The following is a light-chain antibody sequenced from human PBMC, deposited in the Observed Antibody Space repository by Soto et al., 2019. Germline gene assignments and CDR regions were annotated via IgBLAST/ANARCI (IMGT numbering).Light chain of an antibody. V-gene: IGKV3-15*01. CDR2: GAS. CDR3: QQYNNWPPWT. CDR1: QSGSSN. J-gene: IGKJ1*01. Sequence: EIVMTQSPATLSVSPGERATLSCRASQSGSSNLAWYQQKPGQAPRLLIYGASTRATGIPARFSGSGSGTEFTHTITSLQSEDFAVYYCQQYNNWPPWTFGQGTKVEIK.